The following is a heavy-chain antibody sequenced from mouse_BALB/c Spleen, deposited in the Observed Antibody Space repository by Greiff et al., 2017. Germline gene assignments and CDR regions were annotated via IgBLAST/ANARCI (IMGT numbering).Heavy chain of an antibody. Sequence: VQLKESGPGLVKPSQSLSLTCSVTGYSITSGYVRYWLRQFPGNKLEWMGYISYDGSNNYNPPLKNLISITRDTSKNQLFLKLNSMTTDDAATYYCARDRRLLAMDYWGQGTSVTVSS. CDR2: ISYDGSN. V-gene: IGHV3-6*02. CDR3: ARDRRLLAMDY. D-gene: IGHD2-3*01. CDR1: GYSITSGYV. J-gene: IGHJ4*01.